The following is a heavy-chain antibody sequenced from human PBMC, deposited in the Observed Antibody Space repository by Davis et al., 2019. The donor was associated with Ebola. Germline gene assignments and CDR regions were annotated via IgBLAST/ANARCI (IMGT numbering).Heavy chain of an antibody. J-gene: IGHJ4*02. CDR3: ATRRLSFEAIDY. CDR2: IYHSGST. V-gene: IGHV4-4*02. CDR1: GGSISSSNW. D-gene: IGHD1-26*01. Sequence: MPSETLSLTCAVSGGSISSSNWWSWVRQPPGKGLEWIGEIYHSGSTNYTPSLKSRVTISVDTSNNQFSLKLTSVSAADTAVYYCATRRLSFEAIDYWGQGTLVTVSS.